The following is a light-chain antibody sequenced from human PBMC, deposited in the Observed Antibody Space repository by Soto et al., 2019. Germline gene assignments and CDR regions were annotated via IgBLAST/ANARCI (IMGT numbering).Light chain of an antibody. J-gene: IGLJ1*01. CDR3: ASWDDTLNDYV. Sequence: QSALTQPPSASGTPGQTVTISCSGSYSNVGANPVSWYQQVPGRAPQLLIYSNNQRLAGVPGRFSGSRSDTSASLSISGLQSADEEDYYCASWDDTLNDYVFGTGTKVTVL. CDR2: SNN. V-gene: IGLV1-44*01. CDR1: YSNVGANP.